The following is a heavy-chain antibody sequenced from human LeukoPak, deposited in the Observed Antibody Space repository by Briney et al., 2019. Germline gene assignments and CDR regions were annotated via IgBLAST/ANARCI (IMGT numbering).Heavy chain of an antibody. Sequence: PSETLSLTCTVSSGSISSGDYYWSWIRQPAGKGLEWIGRISSSGSTNYNPSLKSRVTISVDTSKNQFSLKLSSVTAADTAVYYCARFGAWSIAARPWFDPWGQGTLVTVSS. D-gene: IGHD6-6*01. V-gene: IGHV4-61*02. CDR3: ARFGAWSIAARPWFDP. J-gene: IGHJ5*02. CDR1: SGSISSGDYY. CDR2: ISSSGST.